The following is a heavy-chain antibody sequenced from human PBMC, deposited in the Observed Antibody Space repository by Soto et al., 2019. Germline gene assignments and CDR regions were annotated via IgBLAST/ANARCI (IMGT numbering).Heavy chain of an antibody. CDR3: ARTRDNNINYYYALDV. CDR2: VYYSGIT. V-gene: IGHV4-61*01. J-gene: IGHJ6*02. CDR1: GASVSSPTHY. Sequence: SETLSLTCTVSGASVSSPTHYWNWIRQSPGKGLEWIGFVYYSGITNYSPSLKSRVTISLGTSKDQFSLRLTYVTAADTAVYYCARTRDNNINYYYALDVRGQGTTVTVS. D-gene: IGHD1-20*01.